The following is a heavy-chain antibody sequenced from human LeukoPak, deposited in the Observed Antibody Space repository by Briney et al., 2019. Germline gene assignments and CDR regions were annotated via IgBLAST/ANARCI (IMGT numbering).Heavy chain of an antibody. V-gene: IGHV1-2*02. D-gene: IGHD3-10*01. CDR2: INPNSGGT. Sequence: ASVKVSCKASGYTFTGYYMHWVRQAPGQGLEWMGWINPNSGGTNYAQKFQGRVTMTRDTSISTAYMELSRLRSDDTAVYYCALTPGALLYYYYGMDVWGQGTTVTVSS. CDR3: ALTPGALLYYYYGMDV. CDR1: GYTFTGYY. J-gene: IGHJ6*02.